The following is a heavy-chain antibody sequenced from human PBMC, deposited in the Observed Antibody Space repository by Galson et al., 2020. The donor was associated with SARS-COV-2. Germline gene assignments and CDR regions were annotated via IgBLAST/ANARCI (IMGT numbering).Heavy chain of an antibody. V-gene: IGHV4-30-2*01. CDR3: ARDSGSYYDSSARGYFDY. Sequence: SETLSLTCAVSGGSISSGGYSWSWIRQPPGKGLEWIGYIYHSGSTYYNPSLKSRVTISVDRSKNQFSLKLSSVTAADTAVYYCARDSGSYYDSSARGYFDYWGQGTLVTVSS. J-gene: IGHJ4*02. CDR1: GGSISSGGYS. D-gene: IGHD3-22*01. CDR2: IYHSGST.